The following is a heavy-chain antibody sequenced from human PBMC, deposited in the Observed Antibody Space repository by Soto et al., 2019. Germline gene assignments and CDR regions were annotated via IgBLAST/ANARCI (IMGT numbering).Heavy chain of an antibody. J-gene: IGHJ4*02. V-gene: IGHV4-61*01. CDR2: IYYSGST. D-gene: IGHD1-26*01. CDR1: GGSVSSGSYY. CDR3: ARVESYSSFDY. Sequence: PSETLSLTCTVSGGSVSSGSYYWSWIRQPPGKGLEWIGYIYYSGSTNYKPSLKSRVTISVDTSKNQFSLKLSSVTAADTAVYYCARVESYSSFDYWGQGTLVTVSS.